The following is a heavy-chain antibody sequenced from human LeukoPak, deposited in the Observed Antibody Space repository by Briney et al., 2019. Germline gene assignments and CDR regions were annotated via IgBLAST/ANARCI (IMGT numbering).Heavy chain of an antibody. CDR2: IRSDGSDT. D-gene: IGHD6-13*01. CDR3: ARDHLAAALDY. Sequence: PGGSLRLSCAASGFTFSDTWMHWVRQAPGEGLVWVSRIRSDGSDTRYAESVKGRFTISRDNAKNTLYLQMNSLRAEDTAVYYCARDHLAAALDYWGQGTLVTVSS. J-gene: IGHJ4*02. V-gene: IGHV3-74*01. CDR1: GFTFSDTW.